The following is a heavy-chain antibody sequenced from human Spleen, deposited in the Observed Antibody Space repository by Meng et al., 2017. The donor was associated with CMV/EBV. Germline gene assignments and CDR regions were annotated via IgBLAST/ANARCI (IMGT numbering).Heavy chain of an antibody. J-gene: IGHJ4*02. V-gene: IGHV1-8*01. CDR1: GYTFTTYD. Sequence: QVQLVQSGAEVKKPGASVKVSCKASGYTFTTYDINWVRQATGQGLEWMGWMNPNSGNTGYAQKFQGRVTATADKSTRTAYMELSSLTSEDTAVYYCARGSGYLNPFDYWGQGTLVTVSS. D-gene: IGHD5-12*01. CDR3: ARGSGYLNPFDY. CDR2: MNPNSGNT.